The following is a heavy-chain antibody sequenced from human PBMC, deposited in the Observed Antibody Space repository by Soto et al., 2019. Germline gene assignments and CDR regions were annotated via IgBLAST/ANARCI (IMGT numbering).Heavy chain of an antibody. D-gene: IGHD6-13*01. CDR3: AQPAAAKSFTWFDP. CDR2: LSGSSDTT. J-gene: IGHJ5*02. Sequence: EVQLLESGGGLVQPGGSLRLSCVASGFTFSIYAMSWVLQAPGKGLQWVSALSGSSDTTYYIDSVKGRLTISRENSKNTLYLQMNNLRDQDTALYYCAQPAAAKSFTWFDPWGQGILVTVSS. V-gene: IGHV3-23*01. CDR1: GFTFSIYA.